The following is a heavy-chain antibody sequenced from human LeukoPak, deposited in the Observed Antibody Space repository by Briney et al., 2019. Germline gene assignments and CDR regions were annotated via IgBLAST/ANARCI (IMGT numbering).Heavy chain of an antibody. Sequence: GASVKVSCKASGYTFTSYYMHWVRQAPGQGLEWMGIINPSGGSTSYAQKFQGRVTMTRDTSTSTVYMELSSLRSEDTAVYYCARDRGYYYDSSGYYFPIGAFDIWGQGTMVTVSS. V-gene: IGHV1-46*01. CDR1: GYTFTSYY. CDR3: ARDRGYYYDSSGYYFPIGAFDI. D-gene: IGHD3-22*01. CDR2: INPSGGST. J-gene: IGHJ3*02.